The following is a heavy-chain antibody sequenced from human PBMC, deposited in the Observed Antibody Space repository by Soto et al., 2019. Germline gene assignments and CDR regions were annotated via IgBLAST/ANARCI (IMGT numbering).Heavy chain of an antibody. Sequence: ASVKVSCKASGYTFTSYYMHWVRQAPGQGLEWMGIINPSGGSTSYAQKFQGRVTMTRDTSTSTAYMELSSLRSEDTAVYYCARGLTRPSKRYGSSTSCSYYYYMDVWGKGTTVTVSS. V-gene: IGHV1-46*01. CDR3: ARGLTRPSKRYGSSTSCSYYYYMDV. D-gene: IGHD2-2*01. CDR2: INPSGGST. CDR1: GYTFTSYY. J-gene: IGHJ6*03.